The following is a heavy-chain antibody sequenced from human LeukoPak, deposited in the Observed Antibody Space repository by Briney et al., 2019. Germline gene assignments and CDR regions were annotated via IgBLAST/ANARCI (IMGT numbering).Heavy chain of an antibody. CDR3: ARFAFNYYGSGSFYPKNWFDP. Sequence: ASVKVSCKASGYTFTSYAMHWVRQAPGQGLEWMGWISAYNGNTNYAQKLQGRVTMTTDTSTSTAYMELRSLRSDDTAVYYCARFAFNYYGSGSFYPKNWFDPWGQGTLVTVSS. D-gene: IGHD3-10*01. CDR2: ISAYNGNT. J-gene: IGHJ5*02. CDR1: GYTFTSYA. V-gene: IGHV1-18*01.